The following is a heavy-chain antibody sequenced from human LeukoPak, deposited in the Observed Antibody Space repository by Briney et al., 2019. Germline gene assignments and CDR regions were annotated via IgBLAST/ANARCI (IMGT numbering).Heavy chain of an antibody. CDR1: GFTFSSYE. J-gene: IGHJ4*02. V-gene: IGHV3-48*03. Sequence: GSLRLSCAASGFTFSSYEMNWVRQAPGKGLEWVSYISSSGSTIYYADSVKGRFTISRDNSKNTLYLQMNSLRAEDTAVYYCAKNWITMIVVVITAFDYWGQGTLVTVSS. CDR3: AKNWITMIVVVITAFDY. D-gene: IGHD3-22*01. CDR2: ISSSGSTI.